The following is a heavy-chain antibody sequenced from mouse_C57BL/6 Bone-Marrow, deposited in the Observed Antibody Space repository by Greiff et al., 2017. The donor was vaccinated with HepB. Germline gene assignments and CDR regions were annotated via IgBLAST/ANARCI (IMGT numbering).Heavy chain of an antibody. Sequence: EVQLQQSGPELVKPGASVKISCKASGYTFTDYYMNWVKQSHGKSLEWIGDINPNNGGTSYNQKFKGKATLTVDKSSSTAYMELRSLTSEDSAVYYCASAYYGSRENYFDYWGQGTTLTVSS. J-gene: IGHJ2*01. CDR2: INPNNGGT. D-gene: IGHD1-1*01. V-gene: IGHV1-26*01. CDR1: GYTFTDYY. CDR3: ASAYYGSRENYFDY.